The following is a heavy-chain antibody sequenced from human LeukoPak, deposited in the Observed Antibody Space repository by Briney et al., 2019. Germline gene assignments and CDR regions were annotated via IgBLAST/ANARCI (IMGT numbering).Heavy chain of an antibody. CDR3: VRDPPQTLDF. Sequence: GGSLRLSCGASGFTFYNYGMSWVRQAPGKGLEWVSSIRSSRNYIYYADSVKGRFTISRDNANNSLYLQMNSLRAEDTAVYYCVRDPPQTLDFWGQGTLVTVSS. CDR2: IRSSRNYI. J-gene: IGHJ4*02. V-gene: IGHV3-21*01. CDR1: GFTFYNYG.